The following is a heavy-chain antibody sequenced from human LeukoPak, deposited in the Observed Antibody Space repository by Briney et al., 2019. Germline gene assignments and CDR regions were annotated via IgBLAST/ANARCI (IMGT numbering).Heavy chain of an antibody. D-gene: IGHD2-2*02. CDR2: IYYSGST. J-gene: IGHJ4*02. V-gene: IGHV4-61*01. CDR1: GGSVRSGSYY. Sequence: SETLSLTCTVSGGSVRSGSYYWSWIRQPPGKGLEWIGYIYYSGSTNYNPSLKSRVTISVDTSKNQFSLKLSSVTAADTAVYYCARSPSSSTTYYTFEYWGLGTLVTVSS. CDR3: ARSPSSSTTYYTFEY.